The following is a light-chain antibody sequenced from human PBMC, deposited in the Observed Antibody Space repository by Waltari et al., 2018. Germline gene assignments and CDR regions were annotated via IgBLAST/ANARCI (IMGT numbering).Light chain of an antibody. CDR1: QSVSSN. CDR3: QQYNNWPPWT. V-gene: IGKV3-15*01. Sequence: EIVMTQSPATLSVSQGERATLPCRASQSVSSNLAWYQQRPGQAPRLLIYGASTRATGIPVRFSGSGSGTEFTLTISSLQSEDFAVYYCQQYNNWPPWTFGQGTKVEIK. J-gene: IGKJ1*01. CDR2: GAS.